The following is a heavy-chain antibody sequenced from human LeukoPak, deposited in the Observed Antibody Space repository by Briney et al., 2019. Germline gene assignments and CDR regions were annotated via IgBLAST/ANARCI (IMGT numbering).Heavy chain of an antibody. Sequence: SQTLSLTCAISGDSVSSNSAAWNWIRQSPSRGLEWLGRTYYRSKWYNDYAASVKSRITINPDTSKNQFSLQLNSVTPEDTAVYYCARDPSSGWPIVDAFDIWGQGTMVTVSS. CDR2: TYYRSKWYN. J-gene: IGHJ3*02. CDR1: GDSVSSNSAA. D-gene: IGHD6-19*01. V-gene: IGHV6-1*01. CDR3: ARDPSSGWPIVDAFDI.